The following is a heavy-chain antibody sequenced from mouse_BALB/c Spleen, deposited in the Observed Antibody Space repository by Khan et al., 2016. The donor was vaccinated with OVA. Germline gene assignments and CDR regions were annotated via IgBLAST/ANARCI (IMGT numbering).Heavy chain of an antibody. CDR2: ISTGGDNT. J-gene: IGHJ2*01. V-gene: IGHV5-12-1*01. D-gene: IGHD1-1*01. CDR3: TGPHYYGSNYYVDY. Sequence: EVELVESGGGLVKPGGSLKLSCAASGFAFSYYDMSWVRQTPEKRLEWVAFISTGGDNTYYPDTVKGRFTISRDNAKNTLYLQMSSLKSEDTAMYYCTGPHYYGSNYYVDYWGQGTTLTVSA. CDR1: GFAFSYYD.